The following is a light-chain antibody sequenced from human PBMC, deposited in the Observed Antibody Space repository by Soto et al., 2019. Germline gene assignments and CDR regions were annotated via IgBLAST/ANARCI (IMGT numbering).Light chain of an antibody. J-gene: IGLJ1*01. CDR3: QSVDSDLSAFV. CDR2: GNN. V-gene: IGLV1-40*01. Sequence: QSALTQAPSISGAPGQRVTISCTGSSSNIGAGYDVHWFQQFPGTAPRLLIHGNNNRPSGVPDRFSGSESGTSASLAIAGLQAGDEAIYYCQSVDSDLSAFVFVTGTKVTVL. CDR1: SSNIGAGYD.